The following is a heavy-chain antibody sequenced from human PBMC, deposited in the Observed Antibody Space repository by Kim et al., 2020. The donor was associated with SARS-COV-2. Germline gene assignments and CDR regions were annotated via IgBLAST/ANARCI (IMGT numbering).Heavy chain of an antibody. D-gene: IGHD6-19*01. J-gene: IGHJ4*02. V-gene: IGHV4-39*01. CDR3: ARAVAGTFDY. CDR2: IYYSGST. CDR1: GGSISSSSYY. Sequence: SETLSLTCTVSGGSISSSSYYWGWIRQPPGKGLEWIGSIYYSGSTYYNPSLKSRVTISVDTSKNQFSLKLSSVTAADTAVYYCARAVAGTFDYWGQGTLVTVSS.